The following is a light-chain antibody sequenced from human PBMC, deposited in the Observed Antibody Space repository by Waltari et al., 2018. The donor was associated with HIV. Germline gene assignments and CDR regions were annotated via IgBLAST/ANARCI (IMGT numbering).Light chain of an antibody. J-gene: IGKJ1*01. CDR2: DAS. V-gene: IGKV3-20*01. CDR3: QQYGTSPRT. CDR1: QSVNSDY. Sequence: EIVLTQSPGTLSLSPGERATLSCRASQSVNSDYLAWFQQKPGQAPRLLISDASIRATGIPDRFSGSGSGADFTLTISRLEPEDFAVYYCQQYGTSPRTFGQGTKVEVK.